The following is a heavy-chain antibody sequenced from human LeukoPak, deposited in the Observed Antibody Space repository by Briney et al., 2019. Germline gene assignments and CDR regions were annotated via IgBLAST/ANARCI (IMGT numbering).Heavy chain of an antibody. V-gene: IGHV1-69*01. CDR1: GGTFSSYA. CDR3: ASLDFWSGYYASPYYYYYMDV. Sequence: SVEVSCKASGGTFSSYAISWVRQAPGQGLEWMGGIIPIFGTANYAQKFQGRVTITADESTSTAYMELSSLRSEDTAVYYCASLDFWSGYYASPYYYYYMDVWGKGTTVTVSS. J-gene: IGHJ6*03. CDR2: IIPIFGTA. D-gene: IGHD3-3*01.